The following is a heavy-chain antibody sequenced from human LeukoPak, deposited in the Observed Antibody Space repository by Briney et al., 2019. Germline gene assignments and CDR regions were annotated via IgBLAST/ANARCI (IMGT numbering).Heavy chain of an antibody. CDR1: GGSISSSSYY. Sequence: SETLSLTCTVSGGSISSSSYYWGWIRQPPGKGLEWIGSIYYSGGTYYNPSLKSRVTISVDTSKNQFSLKLSSVTAADTAVYYCARARALQFHDYWGQGTLVTVSS. CDR2: IYYSGGT. D-gene: IGHD5-24*01. CDR3: ARARALQFHDY. V-gene: IGHV4-39*07. J-gene: IGHJ4*02.